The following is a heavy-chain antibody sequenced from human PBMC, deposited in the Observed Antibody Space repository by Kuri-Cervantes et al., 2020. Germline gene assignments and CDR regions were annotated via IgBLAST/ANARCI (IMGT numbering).Heavy chain of an antibody. Sequence: GSLRLSCAVYGGSFSDYYWGWIRQPPGKGLEWIGSIYYSGSTYYNPSLKSRVTISVDTSKNQFSLKLSSVTAADTAVYYCARLQHSGLHGAGSFDIWGQGTMVTVSS. CDR3: ARLQHSGLHGAGSFDI. V-gene: IGHV4-39*01. D-gene: IGHD5-12*01. J-gene: IGHJ3*02. CDR1: GGSFSDYY. CDR2: IYYSGST.